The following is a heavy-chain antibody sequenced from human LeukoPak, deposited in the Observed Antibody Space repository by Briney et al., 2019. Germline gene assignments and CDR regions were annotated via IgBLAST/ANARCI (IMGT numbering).Heavy chain of an antibody. J-gene: IGHJ4*02. CDR3: ARDKIAIFGVVTDFDY. CDR2: INPNSGGT. V-gene: IGHV1-2*02. Sequence: ASVKVSCKASGYTFTGYYMHWVRQAPGQGLEWMGWINPNSGGTNYAQKFQGRVTMTRDTSISTAYMELSRLRSDDTAVYYCARDKIAIFGVVTDFDYWGQGTLVTVSS. D-gene: IGHD3-3*01. CDR1: GYTFTGYY.